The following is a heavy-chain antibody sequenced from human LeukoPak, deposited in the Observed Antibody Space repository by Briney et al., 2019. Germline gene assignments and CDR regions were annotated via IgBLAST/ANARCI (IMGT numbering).Heavy chain of an antibody. CDR2: VDHTGST. CDR1: ADSITMYY. V-gene: IGHV4-59*01. Sequence: SETLSLTCTVSADSITMYYWTWLRQPPGKGLEWIGYVDHTGSTNFNPSLNGRASISRDTSKNLFSLRLRSVTAADTAVYFCARGRVSSSTWYSTYYYYFYMDVWGKGTAVTVSS. D-gene: IGHD1-1*01. J-gene: IGHJ6*03. CDR3: ARGRVSSSTWYSTYYYYFYMDV.